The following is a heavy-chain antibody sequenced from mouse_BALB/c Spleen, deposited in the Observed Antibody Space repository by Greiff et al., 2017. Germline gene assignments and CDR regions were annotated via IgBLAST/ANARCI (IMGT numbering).Heavy chain of an antibody. CDR1: GFTFSSFG. J-gene: IGHJ1*01. Sequence: EVQLVESGGGLVQPGGSRKLSCAASGFTFSSFGMHWVRQAPEKGLEWVAYISSGSRTIYYADTVKGRFTISRDNPKNTLFLQMTSLRSEDTAMYYCARRRDACSYWYFEVWGAGTTVTVSS. CDR2: ISSGSRTI. CDR3: ARRRDACSYWYFEV. V-gene: IGHV5-17*02.